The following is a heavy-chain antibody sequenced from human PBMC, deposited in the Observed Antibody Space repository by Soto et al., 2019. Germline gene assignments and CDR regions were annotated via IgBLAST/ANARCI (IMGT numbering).Heavy chain of an antibody. CDR3: ARGIVVAGTEDPYNWFVP. CDR1: GGSFSGYY. J-gene: IGHJ5*02. V-gene: IGHV4-34*01. D-gene: IGHD6-19*01. CDR2: INHSGST. Sequence: SETLSLTCAVYGGSFSGYYWSWIRQPPGKGLQWIGGINHSGSTNYNPSLKSRVTISVDTSKNQFSLKLSSVSAADTAVYYCARGIVVAGTEDPYNWFVPWGQGTLVTVSS.